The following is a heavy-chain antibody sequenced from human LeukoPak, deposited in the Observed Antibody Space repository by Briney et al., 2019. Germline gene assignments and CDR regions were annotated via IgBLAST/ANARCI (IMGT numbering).Heavy chain of an antibody. CDR3: ARHFASRGYSYGSDY. D-gene: IGHD5-18*01. J-gene: IGHJ4*02. Sequence: GESLKISCKGSGYSFTSYWIGWVRQVPGKGLEWMGIIYPGDSDTRYSPSFQGQVTISADKSISTAYLQWSSLKASDTAMYYCARHFASRGYSYGSDYWGQGTLVTVSS. CDR2: IYPGDSDT. CDR1: GYSFTSYW. V-gene: IGHV5-51*01.